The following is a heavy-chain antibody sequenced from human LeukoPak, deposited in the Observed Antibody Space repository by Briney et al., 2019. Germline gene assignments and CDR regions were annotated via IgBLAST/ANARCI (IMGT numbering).Heavy chain of an antibody. J-gene: IGHJ4*02. CDR1: GYTFTSYD. CDR2: MNPNSGNT. D-gene: IGHD6-19*01. V-gene: IGHV1-8*01. CDR3: ARDGEPYSSGWLGGH. Sequence: GASVKVSCKASGYTFTSYDINWVRQATGQGLEWMGWMNPNSGNTGYAQKFQGRVTMTRDTSTNTVYMELGSLKSEDTGLYYCARDGEPYSSGWLGGHWGQGTLVTVSS.